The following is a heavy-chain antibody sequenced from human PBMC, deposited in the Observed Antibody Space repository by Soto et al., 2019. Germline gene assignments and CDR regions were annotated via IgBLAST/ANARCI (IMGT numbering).Heavy chain of an antibody. CDR3: AIDTRTIAARKYHYNGMDV. J-gene: IGHJ6*02. CDR2: ISAYNGDT. CDR1: GYTFTNFG. Sequence: QVPLVQSGAEVKKPGASVKVSCKASGYTFTNFGISWVRQAPGQGLEWMGWISAYNGDTNYAQNLQGRVTMTTDTSTSTAYMELRSLRSDDTAVYYCAIDTRTIAARKYHYNGMDVWGQGTTVTVAS. D-gene: IGHD6-6*01. V-gene: IGHV1-18*01.